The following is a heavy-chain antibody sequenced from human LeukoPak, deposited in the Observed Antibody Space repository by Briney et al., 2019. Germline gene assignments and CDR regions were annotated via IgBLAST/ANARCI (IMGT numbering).Heavy chain of an antibody. Sequence: SETLSLTCTVSGGSISSSSYYWGWIRQPPGKGLEWIGSIYYSGSTYYNPSLKSRVTISVDTSKNQFSLKLSSVAAADTAVYYCARGLAARSLDYYYYMDVWGKGTTVTVSS. V-gene: IGHV4-39*07. CDR3: ARGLAARSLDYYYYMDV. J-gene: IGHJ6*03. D-gene: IGHD6-6*01. CDR1: GGSISSSSYY. CDR2: IYYSGST.